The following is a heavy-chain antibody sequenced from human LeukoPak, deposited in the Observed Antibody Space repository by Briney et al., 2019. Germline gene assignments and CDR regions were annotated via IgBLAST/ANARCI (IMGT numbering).Heavy chain of an antibody. CDR1: GYTLTGYY. CDR3: ARGSSSWYFSPYNWFDP. Sequence: GASVKVSCKASGYTLTGYYMHWVRQAPGQGLEWMGRINPNSGGTNYAQKFQGRVTMTRDTSISTAYMELSRLRSDDTAVYYCARGSSSWYFSPYNWFDPWGQGTLVTVSS. CDR2: INPNSGGT. J-gene: IGHJ5*02. D-gene: IGHD6-13*01. V-gene: IGHV1-2*06.